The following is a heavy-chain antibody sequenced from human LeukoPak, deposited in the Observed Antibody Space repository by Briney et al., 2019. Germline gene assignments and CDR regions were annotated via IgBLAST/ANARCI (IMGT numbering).Heavy chain of an antibody. J-gene: IGHJ6*03. V-gene: IGHV4-34*01. CDR3: ARVKSYYYHYMDV. Sequence: SETLSLTCAVYGGSFSGYYWSWIRQPPGKGLEWIGEINHSGSTNYNPSLKSRVTISVDTSKNQFSLKLSSVTAADTAVYYCARVKSYYYHYMDVWGKGTTVTVSS. CDR1: GGSFSGYY. CDR2: INHSGST.